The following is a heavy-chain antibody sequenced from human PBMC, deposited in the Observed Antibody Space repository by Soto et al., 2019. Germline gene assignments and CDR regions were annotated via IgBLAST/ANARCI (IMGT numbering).Heavy chain of an antibody. CDR3: VKGEGYCSGGSCYHY. D-gene: IGHD2-15*01. V-gene: IGHV3-64D*06. CDR2: ISSNGGST. J-gene: IGHJ4*02. CDR1: VFTFSIYA. Sequence: GGGLRLSCSASVFTFSIYAMAWVRQAPGKGLEYVSAISSNGGSTYHADSVKGRFTISRDNSKNTLYIQMSSLRAEDTAVYYCVKGEGYCSGGSCYHYWGQGTLVTVSS.